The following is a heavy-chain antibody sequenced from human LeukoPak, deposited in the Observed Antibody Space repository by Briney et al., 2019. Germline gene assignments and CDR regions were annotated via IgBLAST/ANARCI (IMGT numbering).Heavy chain of an antibody. J-gene: IGHJ4*02. CDR1: GFMFNNYG. V-gene: IGHV3-23*01. CDR3: ARSGGPESDY. CDR2: ISGSGGST. D-gene: IGHD2-15*01. Sequence: GGSLRLSCAASGFMFNNYGMHWVRQAPGKGLEWVSAISGSGGSTYYADSVKGRFTISRDNSKNTLYLQMNSLRAEDTAVYYCARSGGPESDYWGQGTLVTVSS.